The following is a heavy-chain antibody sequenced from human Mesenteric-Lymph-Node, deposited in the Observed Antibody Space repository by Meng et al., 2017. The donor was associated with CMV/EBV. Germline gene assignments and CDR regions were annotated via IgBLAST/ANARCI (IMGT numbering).Heavy chain of an antibody. CDR3: ARDLSSHYYSSGNYYTLRWFDP. Sequence: GGSLRLSCAASGFTFSSYSMNWVRQAPGKGLEWVSSISSSSSYIYYADSVKGRFTISRDNAKNSLYLQMNSLRAEDTALYYCARDLSSHYYSSGNYYTLRWFDPWGQGTLVTVSS. D-gene: IGHD3-10*01. CDR2: ISSSSSYI. J-gene: IGHJ5*02. CDR1: GFTFSSYS. V-gene: IGHV3-21*01.